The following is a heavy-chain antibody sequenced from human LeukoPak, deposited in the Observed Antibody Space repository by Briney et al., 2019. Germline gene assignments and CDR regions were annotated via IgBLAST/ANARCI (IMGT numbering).Heavy chain of an antibody. D-gene: IGHD5-12*01. CDR3: AKAGYSGRPIDY. Sequence: GRPLTLSCAASGFTFSSYAMHWVRQAPGKGLEWVAVISYDGSNRYYADSVKGRFTISRDNSKNTLYLQMNSLRAEDTAVYYCAKAGYSGRPIDYWGQGTLVTVSS. V-gene: IGHV3-30-3*01. J-gene: IGHJ4*02. CDR2: ISYDGSNR. CDR1: GFTFSSYA.